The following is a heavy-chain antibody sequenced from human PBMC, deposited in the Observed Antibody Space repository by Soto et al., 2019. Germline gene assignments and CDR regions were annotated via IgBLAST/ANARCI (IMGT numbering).Heavy chain of an antibody. V-gene: IGHV1-69*01. CDR1: GGTFSSYA. J-gene: IGHJ6*02. CDR2: IIPIFGTA. CDR3: ASGLRAGPLKYYYGMDV. D-gene: IGHD2-8*01. Sequence: QVQLVQSGAEVKKPGSSVKVSCKASGGTFSSYAISWVRQAPGQGLEWMGGIIPIFGTANYAQKFQGRVTITADESTSTAYMELSSLRSEDTDVYYCASGLRAGPLKYYYGMDVWGQGTTVTVSS.